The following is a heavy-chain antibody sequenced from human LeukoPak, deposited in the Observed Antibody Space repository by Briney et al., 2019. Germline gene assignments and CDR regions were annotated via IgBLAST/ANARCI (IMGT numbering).Heavy chain of an antibody. CDR3: ARDGWPAFDY. Sequence: SQTLSLTCAISGDSVSSNTAAWSWLRQSPSGGLEWLGRTFYRSKWYNDYAVSVKSRITINPDTSKNQFSLQLNSVTPEDTAMYFCARDGWPAFDYWGQGTLVTVSS. J-gene: IGHJ4*02. CDR2: TFYRSKWYN. D-gene: IGHD2-15*01. V-gene: IGHV6-1*01. CDR1: GDSVSSNTAA.